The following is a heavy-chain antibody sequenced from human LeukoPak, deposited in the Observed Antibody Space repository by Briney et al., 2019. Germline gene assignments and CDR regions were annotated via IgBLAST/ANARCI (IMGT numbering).Heavy chain of an antibody. Sequence: ASVKVSCKASGYTFTSYDINWVRQATGQGLEWMGWMNPKSGNTGYAQKFQGRVTMARNTSISTAYMELSSLRSEDTAVYYCARGSISWFGELSPTNWFDPWGQGTLVTVSS. V-gene: IGHV1-8*01. CDR2: MNPKSGNT. D-gene: IGHD3-10*01. J-gene: IGHJ5*02. CDR1: GYTFTSYD. CDR3: ARGSISWFGELSPTNWFDP.